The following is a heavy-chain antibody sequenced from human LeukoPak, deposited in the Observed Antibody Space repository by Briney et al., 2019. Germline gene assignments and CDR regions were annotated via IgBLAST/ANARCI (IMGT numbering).Heavy chain of an antibody. CDR1: GFPLSDYY. Sequence: PGGSLRLSCAASGFPLSDYYMSWIRQAPGKGLEWVSYISNSGNTVYYEDSVKGRFTVSRDNAKNSLYLQLNSLRAEDTAVYYCARDAQTSSWYYGMDVWGQGTTVTVSS. CDR2: ISNSGNTV. CDR3: ARDAQTSSWYYGMDV. V-gene: IGHV3-11*01. J-gene: IGHJ6*02. D-gene: IGHD6-13*01.